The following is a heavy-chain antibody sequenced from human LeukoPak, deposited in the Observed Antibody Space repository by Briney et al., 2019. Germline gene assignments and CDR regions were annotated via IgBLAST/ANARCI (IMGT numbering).Heavy chain of an antibody. D-gene: IGHD3-9*01. CDR1: EFTFSSYA. V-gene: IGHV3-64*01. Sequence: PGGSLRLSCVASEFTFSSYAMHWVRQAPGKGLEYVSAISSNGGSTYYANSVKGRFTISRDNSKNTLYLQMGSLRAEDMAVYYCARASSKQLAGYLPDGFDIWGQGTMVTVSS. CDR2: ISSNGGST. CDR3: ARASSKQLAGYLPDGFDI. J-gene: IGHJ3*02.